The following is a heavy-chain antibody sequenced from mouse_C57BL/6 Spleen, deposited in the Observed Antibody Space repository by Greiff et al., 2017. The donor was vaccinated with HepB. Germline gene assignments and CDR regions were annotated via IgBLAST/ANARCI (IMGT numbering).Heavy chain of an antibody. D-gene: IGHD2-5*01. V-gene: IGHV5-4*01. Sequence: VQLKESGGGLVKPGGSLKLSCAASGFTFSSYAMSWVRQTPEKRLEWVATLSDGGSYTYYPDNVKGRFTISRDNAKNNLYLQMSHLKSEDTAMYYCARDSNYNAMYYWGQGTSVTVSS. CDR3: ARDSNYNAMYY. CDR1: GFTFSSYA. CDR2: LSDGGSYT. J-gene: IGHJ4*01.